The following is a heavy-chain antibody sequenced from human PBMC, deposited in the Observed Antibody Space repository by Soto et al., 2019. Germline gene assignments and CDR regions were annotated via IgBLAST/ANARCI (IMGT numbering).Heavy chain of an antibody. V-gene: IGHV4-31*03. CDR2: IYYSGST. CDR1: GGSSSGGYY. D-gene: IGHD6-13*01. Sequence: PSETLSLTCTVSGGSSSGGYYWSWIRQHPGKGLEWIGYIYYSGSTYYNPSLKSRVTISVDTSKNQFSLKLSSVTAADTAMYYCARFGAAATLFDYWGQGTLVTVSS. CDR3: ARFGAAATLFDY. J-gene: IGHJ4*02.